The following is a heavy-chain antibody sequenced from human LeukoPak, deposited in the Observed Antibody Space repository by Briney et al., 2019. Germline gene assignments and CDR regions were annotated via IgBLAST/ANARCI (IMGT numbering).Heavy chain of an antibody. CDR3: AGGGQNRNGLDP. Sequence: GGSLRLSCAASGLSVSSNYMSWVRQAPWKGLEWVSVIYSGGNTYYADSVKGRCSISRDNSKNTVFLQINILRAEDTAVYYCAGGGQNRNGLDPWGQGTLVPGSA. CDR2: IYSGGNT. CDR1: GLSVSSNY. J-gene: IGHJ5*01. V-gene: IGHV3-53*01. D-gene: IGHD1-14*01.